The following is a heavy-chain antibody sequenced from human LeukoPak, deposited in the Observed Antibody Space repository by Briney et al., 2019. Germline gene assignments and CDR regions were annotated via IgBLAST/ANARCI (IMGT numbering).Heavy chain of an antibody. D-gene: IGHD6-13*01. V-gene: IGHV3-48*01. Sequence: GGSLRLSCAASGFTFSGYSMNWVRQAPGKGLEWVSYISSSSSTIYYADSVKGRFTISRDNAKNSLYLQMNSLRAEDTAVYYCARAGMGNDFDYWGQGTLVTVSS. J-gene: IGHJ4*02. CDR1: GFTFSGYS. CDR2: ISSSSSTI. CDR3: ARAGMGNDFDY.